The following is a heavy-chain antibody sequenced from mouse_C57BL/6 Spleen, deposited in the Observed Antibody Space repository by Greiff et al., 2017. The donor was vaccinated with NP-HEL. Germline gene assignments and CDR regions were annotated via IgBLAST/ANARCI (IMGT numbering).Heavy chain of an antibody. CDR2: IYPSDSET. CDR1: GYTFTSYW. V-gene: IGHV1-61*01. J-gene: IGHJ3*01. D-gene: IGHD1-1*01. Sequence: VQLQQPGAELVRPGSSVKLSCKASGYTFTSYWMDWVKQRPGQGLEWIGNIYPSDSETNYNQKFKDKATLTVDKSSSTAYMQLRRLTSDDSAVYYCVRSDDGSSAWFAVWGQGTLVTVSA. CDR3: VRSDDGSSAWFAV.